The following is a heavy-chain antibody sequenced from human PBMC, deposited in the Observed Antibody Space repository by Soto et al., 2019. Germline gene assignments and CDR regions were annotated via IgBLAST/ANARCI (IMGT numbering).Heavy chain of an antibody. Sequence: GGSLRLSCAASGFTFSSYSMNWVRQAPGKGLEWVSYISSSSSTIYYADSVKGRFTISRDNAKNSLYLQMNSLRDEDTAVYYCARDVVIVGAKGPDAFDIWGQGTMVTVSS. D-gene: IGHD1-26*01. CDR2: ISSSSSTI. CDR3: ARDVVIVGAKGPDAFDI. V-gene: IGHV3-48*02. CDR1: GFTFSSYS. J-gene: IGHJ3*02.